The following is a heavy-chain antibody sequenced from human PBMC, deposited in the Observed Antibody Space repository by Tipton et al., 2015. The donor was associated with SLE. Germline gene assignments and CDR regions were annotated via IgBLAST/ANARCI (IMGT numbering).Heavy chain of an antibody. CDR1: GFTFSSYS. CDR2: ISSSSSYI. Sequence: SLRLSCAASGFTFSSYSMNWVRQAPGKGLEWVSSISSSSSYIYYADSVKGRFTISRDNAKNSLYLQMNSLRAEDTAVYYCATTVDGSGWNWYFDLWGRGTLVTVSS. CDR3: ATTVDGSGWNWYFDL. J-gene: IGHJ2*01. D-gene: IGHD6-19*01. V-gene: IGHV3-21*01.